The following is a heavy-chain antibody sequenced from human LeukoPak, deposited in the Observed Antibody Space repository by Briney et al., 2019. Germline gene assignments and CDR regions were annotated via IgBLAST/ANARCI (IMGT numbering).Heavy chain of an antibody. CDR1: GYTLTELS. V-gene: IGHV1-24*01. Sequence: ASVKVSCKVSGYTLTELSMHWVRQALGKGLEWMGGFDPENGETIYAQKFQGRVTMTEDTSTDTAYMELSSLRSEDTAVYYCATGRYGDSNFDYWGQGTLVTVSS. J-gene: IGHJ4*02. CDR2: FDPENGET. D-gene: IGHD4-17*01. CDR3: ATGRYGDSNFDY.